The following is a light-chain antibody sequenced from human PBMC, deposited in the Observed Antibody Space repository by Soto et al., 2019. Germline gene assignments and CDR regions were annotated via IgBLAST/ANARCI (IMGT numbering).Light chain of an antibody. V-gene: IGKV3-20*01. CDR1: QSVSSN. CDR2: GAS. CDR3: QQYGSSPIT. J-gene: IGKJ5*01. Sequence: EIVLTQSPATLSVSPGGRATLSCRASQSVSSNLAWYQQKPGQAPRLLIYGASSRATGIPDRFSGSGSGTDFTLTINRLEPEDFGMYYCQQYGSSPITFGQGTRLEIK.